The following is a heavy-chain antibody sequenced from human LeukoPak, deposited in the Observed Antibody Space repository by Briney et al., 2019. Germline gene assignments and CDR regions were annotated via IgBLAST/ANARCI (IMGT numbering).Heavy chain of an antibody. CDR1: GFTFSNYV. Sequence: GGSLRLSCVASGFTFSNYVMNWVRQAPGKGLECVSSITGGGTSTYYADSVKGRFTISRDNSKNTLYLQMNSLRAEDTAIYYCANEYTKGDVWGQGTAVTVSS. CDR3: ANEYTKGDV. D-gene: IGHD2-8*01. V-gene: IGHV3-23*01. J-gene: IGHJ3*01. CDR2: ITGGGTST.